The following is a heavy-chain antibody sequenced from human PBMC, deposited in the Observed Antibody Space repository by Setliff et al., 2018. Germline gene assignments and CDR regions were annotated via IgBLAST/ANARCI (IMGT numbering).Heavy chain of an antibody. CDR2: ISASGGGT. V-gene: IGHV3-23*01. CDR1: GFTFTTSA. D-gene: IGHD3-16*02. J-gene: IGHJ4*02. CDR3: AKVIGGYPPKPSDY. Sequence: GGSLRLSCAASGFTFTTSAMCWVRQAPGKGLEWVSTISASGGGTYYADSVKGRFTISRDNSQNTLSLQMNSLRAEDTAVYYCAKVIGGYPPKPSDYWGQGTLVTVSS.